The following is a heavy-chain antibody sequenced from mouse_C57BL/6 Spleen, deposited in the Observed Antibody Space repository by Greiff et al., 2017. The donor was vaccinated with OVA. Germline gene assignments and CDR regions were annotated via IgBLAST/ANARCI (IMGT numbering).Heavy chain of an antibody. CDR3: ARLDGYYDFDY. V-gene: IGHV5-6*01. D-gene: IGHD2-3*01. Sequence: EVKVVESGGDLVKPGGSLKLSCAASGFTFSSYGMSWVRQTPDKRLEWVATISSGGSYTYSPDSVKGRFTISRDNAKNTLYLQMSSLKSEDTAMYYCARLDGYYDFDYWGQGTTLTVSS. J-gene: IGHJ2*01. CDR2: ISSGGSYT. CDR1: GFTFSSYG.